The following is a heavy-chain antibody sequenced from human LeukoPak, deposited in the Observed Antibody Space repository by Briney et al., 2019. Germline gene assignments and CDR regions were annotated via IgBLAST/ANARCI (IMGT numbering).Heavy chain of an antibody. CDR3: AKAMWYSSGWWGFDY. V-gene: IGHV3-23*01. CDR1: GFTFSSYA. CDR2: ISGSGGST. D-gene: IGHD6-19*01. J-gene: IGHJ4*02. Sequence: GGSLRLSCAASGFTFSSYAMSWVRQAPGKGLEWVSAISGSGGSTYYADSVKGRLTISRDNSKNTLYLQMNSLRAEDTAVYYCAKAMWYSSGWWGFDYWGQGTLVTVSS.